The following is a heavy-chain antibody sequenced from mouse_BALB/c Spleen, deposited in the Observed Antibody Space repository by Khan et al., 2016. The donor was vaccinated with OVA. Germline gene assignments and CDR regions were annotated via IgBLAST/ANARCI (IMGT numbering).Heavy chain of an antibody. Sequence: EVKLEGSGPSLVKPSQTLSLTCSVTGDSITSGYWNWIRKFPGNKFEFMGYIIYTGSIYYNPSLKSRISITRHTSKNQYYLQLNSVTTEDTATYYCARSTYRYAFAYWGQGTLVTVSA. CDR3: ARSTYRYAFAY. CDR1: GDSITSGY. J-gene: IGHJ3*01. V-gene: IGHV3-8*02. CDR2: IIYTGSI. D-gene: IGHD2-14*01.